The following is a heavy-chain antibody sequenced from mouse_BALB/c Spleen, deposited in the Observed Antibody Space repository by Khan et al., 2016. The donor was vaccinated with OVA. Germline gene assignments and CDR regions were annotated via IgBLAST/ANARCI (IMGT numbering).Heavy chain of an antibody. CDR3: TRWFRGCDY. D-gene: IGHD2-2*01. CDR2: IYFGNSDT. J-gene: IGHJ2*01. CDR1: GFSFITYW. V-gene: IGHV1-5*01. Sequence: IQLVQSGTVMARPGASVKMSCKASGFSFITYWMHWVKQRPGQGLEWIGGIYFGNSDTSYNQQFKGKAKLTVLNSASTAYMDLSSLTNEDSAVYYCTRWFRGCDYWGQGTTLTVSS.